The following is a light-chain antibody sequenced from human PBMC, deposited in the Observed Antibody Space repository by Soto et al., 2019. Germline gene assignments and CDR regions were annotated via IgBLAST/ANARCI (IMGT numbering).Light chain of an antibody. CDR1: QGINSW. CDR2: TAS. CDR3: QQASSFPLT. Sequence: DIQMTQSPSSVSASVGDRVTISCRASQGINSWLAWYQQKPGKAPELLIYTASNLESGVPSRFSGSGSGTDFTLTISSLQPEDFATYYCQQASSFPLTVGGGPRVEIK. J-gene: IGKJ4*01. V-gene: IGKV1D-12*01.